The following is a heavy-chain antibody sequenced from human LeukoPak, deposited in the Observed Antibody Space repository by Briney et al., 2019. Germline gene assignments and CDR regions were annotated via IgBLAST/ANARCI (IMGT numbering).Heavy chain of an antibody. Sequence: GGSLRLSCAASGFTFSSYSMNWVRQAPGKGLEWVSSISSSSSYIYYADSVKGRFTISRDNAKNSLYLQMNSLRAEDTAVYYCARWVALFGVVTHFDYWGQGTLVTASS. J-gene: IGHJ4*02. D-gene: IGHD3-3*01. V-gene: IGHV3-21*01. CDR1: GFTFSSYS. CDR2: ISSSSSYI. CDR3: ARWVALFGVVTHFDY.